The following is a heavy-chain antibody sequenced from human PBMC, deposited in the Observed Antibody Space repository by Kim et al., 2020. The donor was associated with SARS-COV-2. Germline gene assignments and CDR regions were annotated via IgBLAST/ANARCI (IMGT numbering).Heavy chain of an antibody. Sequence: SETLSLTCTVSGHSISSAYYWGWIRQPPGKGLEWIGSIYHSGSTLYNPSLKSRVTISVDTSKNQFSLKLSSVTAADTAVYYCARWLQFLDYWGQGTLVTV. J-gene: IGHJ4*02. CDR2: IYHSGST. CDR3: ARWLQFLDY. D-gene: IGHD4-4*01. CDR1: GHSISSAYY. V-gene: IGHV4-38-2*02.